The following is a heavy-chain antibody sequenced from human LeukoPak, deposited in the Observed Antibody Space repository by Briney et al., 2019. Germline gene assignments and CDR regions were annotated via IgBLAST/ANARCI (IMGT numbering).Heavy chain of an antibody. V-gene: IGHV3-48*01. CDR1: GFTFRSYS. D-gene: IGHD1-26*01. CDR2: ISSSSSTI. CDR3: ARGRSGSHPHYFDC. J-gene: IGHJ4*02. Sequence: QSGGSLRLSCEASGFTFRSYSMNWVRQAPGKGLEWVSYISSSSSTIYYADSVKGRSTISRDNAKNSLYLQMNSLRAEDTAVYYCARGRSGSHPHYFDCWGQGTLVTVPS.